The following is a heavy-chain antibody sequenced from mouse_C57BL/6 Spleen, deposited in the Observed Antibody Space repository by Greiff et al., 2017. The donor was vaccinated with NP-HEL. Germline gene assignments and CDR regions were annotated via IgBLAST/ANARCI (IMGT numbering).Heavy chain of an antibody. D-gene: IGHD2-5*01. Sequence: QVQLKQPGAELVKPGASVKLSCKASGYTFTSYWMQWVKQRPGQGLEWIGEIDPSDSYTNYNQKFKGKATLTVDTSSSTAYMQLSSLTSEDSAVYYCARRTYSNDYWGQGTTLTVSS. CDR2: IDPSDSYT. CDR3: ARRTYSNDY. J-gene: IGHJ2*01. CDR1: GYTFTSYW. V-gene: IGHV1-50*01.